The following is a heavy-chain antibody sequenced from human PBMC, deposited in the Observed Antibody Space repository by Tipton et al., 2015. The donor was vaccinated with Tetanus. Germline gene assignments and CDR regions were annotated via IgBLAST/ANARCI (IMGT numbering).Heavy chain of an antibody. CDR3: AREADCSGGSCFSGDFDN. D-gene: IGHD2-15*01. J-gene: IGHJ4*02. CDR2: SWYDGTDK. Sequence: SLRLSCAASGFIFSSYGIHWVRQAPGKGLEWVAVSWYDGTDKYYADSVKGRFTISRDNSKNTLYPQMNSLRAEDTAVYYCAREADCSGGSCFSGDFDNWGQGTQVPVSS. CDR1: GFIFSSYG. V-gene: IGHV3-33*01.